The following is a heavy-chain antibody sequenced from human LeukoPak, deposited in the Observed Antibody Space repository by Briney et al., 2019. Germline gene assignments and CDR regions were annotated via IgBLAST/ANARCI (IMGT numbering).Heavy chain of an antibody. CDR3: TRDRVDIVATTIYYYYYMDV. D-gene: IGHD5-12*01. CDR2: IRSKAYGGTT. CDR1: GFTFGDYA. J-gene: IGHJ6*03. V-gene: IGHV3-49*03. Sequence: GGSLRLSCTASGFTFGDYAMSRFRQAPGKGLEWVGFIRSKAYGGTTEYAASVKGRFTISRDDSKSIAYLQMNSLKTEDTAVYYCTRDRVDIVATTIYYYYYMDVWGKGTTVTVSS.